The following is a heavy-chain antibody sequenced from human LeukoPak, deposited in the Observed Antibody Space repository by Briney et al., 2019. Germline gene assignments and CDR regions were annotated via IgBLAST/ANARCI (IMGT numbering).Heavy chain of an antibody. Sequence: TEGSLRLSCAASGFTFSSYAMSWVRQAPGKGLEWVSGISGSGDITYYADSVKGRFTISRDNSKNTLYLQINSLRAEDTAVYYCAKDRSDSSSWYCVDVWGQGTTVTVSS. CDR2: ISGSGDIT. D-gene: IGHD6-13*01. CDR1: GFTFSSYA. J-gene: IGHJ6*02. V-gene: IGHV3-23*01. CDR3: AKDRSDSSSWYCVDV.